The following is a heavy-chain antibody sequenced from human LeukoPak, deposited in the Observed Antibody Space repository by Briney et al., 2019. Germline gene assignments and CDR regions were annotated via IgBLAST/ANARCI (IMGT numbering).Heavy chain of an antibody. CDR1: GFTFSNYA. CDR3: ARGEWSSGILPTHYYYYGMDV. CDR2: ISGSVGST. Sequence: GGSLRLSCAASGFTFSNYAMSWVRQAPGKGLEWVSAISGSVGSTYYADSVKGRFTISRDNSKNTLYLQMNSLRAEDTAVYYCARGEWSSGILPTHYYYYGMDVWGQGTTVTVSS. V-gene: IGHV3-23*01. D-gene: IGHD6-25*01. J-gene: IGHJ6*02.